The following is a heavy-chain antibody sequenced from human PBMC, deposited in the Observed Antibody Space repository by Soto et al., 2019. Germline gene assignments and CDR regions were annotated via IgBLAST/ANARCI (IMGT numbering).Heavy chain of an antibody. V-gene: IGHV6-1*01. CDR3: ARVEYSSSLRSYYYGMDV. CDR2: TYYRSKWYN. D-gene: IGHD6-6*01. Sequence: NWIRQSPSRGIEWLGRTYYRSKWYNDYAVSVKSRITINPDTSKNQFSLQLNSVTPEDTAVYYCARVEYSSSLRSYYYGMDVWGQGTTVTVSS. J-gene: IGHJ6*02.